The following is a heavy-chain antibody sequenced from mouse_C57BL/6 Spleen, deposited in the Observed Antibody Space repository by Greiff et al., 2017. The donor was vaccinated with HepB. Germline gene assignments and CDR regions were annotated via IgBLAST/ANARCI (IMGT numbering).Heavy chain of an antibody. CDR2: INPNNGGT. CDR1: GYTFTDYN. CDR3: ARRIFTTVVAKGWYFDV. J-gene: IGHJ1*03. D-gene: IGHD1-1*01. Sequence: VQLQQSGPELVKPGASVKIPCKASGYTFTDYNMDWVKQSHGKSLEWIGDINPNNGGTIYNQKFKGKATLTVDKSSSTAYMELRSLTSEDTAVYYCARRIFTTVVAKGWYFDVWGTGTTVTVSS. V-gene: IGHV1-18*01.